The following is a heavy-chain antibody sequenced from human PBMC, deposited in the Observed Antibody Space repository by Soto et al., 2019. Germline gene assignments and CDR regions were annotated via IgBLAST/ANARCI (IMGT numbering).Heavy chain of an antibody. D-gene: IGHD2-2*01. Sequence: SGALSLTCTVSGGSGSDYNWNWVRQSAGKGLEWIGRIYSNGKAYYNPSLKSRVTMSLDTLNNQVSLRLSSVTAADTAKYYCARERTYELSGDDTLDIWGLGTMVPVSS. CDR1: GGSGSDYN. CDR2: IYSNGKA. CDR3: ARERTYELSGDDTLDI. J-gene: IGHJ3*02. V-gene: IGHV4-4*07.